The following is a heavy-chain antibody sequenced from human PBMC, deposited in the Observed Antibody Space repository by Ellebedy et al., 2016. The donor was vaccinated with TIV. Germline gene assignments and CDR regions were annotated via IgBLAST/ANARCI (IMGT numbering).Heavy chain of an antibody. CDR1: GYTLRNYA. CDR3: ARPPDAAKVMGYWYYYMDV. V-gene: IGHV1-69*13. Sequence: ASVKVSXXASGYTLRNYAFSWVRQAPGQGLEWIGGIITIYGTAKYAQKFQGRVTITADESTSTVYMELSSLRSEDTAVYYCARPPDAAKVMGYWYYYMDVWGKGTTVTVSS. CDR2: IITIYGTA. J-gene: IGHJ6*03. D-gene: IGHD5-18*01.